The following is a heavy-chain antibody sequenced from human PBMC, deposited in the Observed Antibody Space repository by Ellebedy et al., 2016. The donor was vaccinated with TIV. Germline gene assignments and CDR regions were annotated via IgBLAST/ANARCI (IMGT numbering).Heavy chain of an antibody. CDR1: GFTFGDYA. CDR3: TRGRRVDIVATDLDY. CDR2: IRSKAYGGTT. V-gene: IGHV3-49*04. Sequence: PGGSLRLSCTASGFTFGDYAMSWVRQAPGKGLEWVGFIRSKAYGGTTEYAASVKGRFTISRGDSKSIAYLQMNSLKTEDTAVYYCTRGRRVDIVATDLDYWGQGTLVTVSS. J-gene: IGHJ4*02. D-gene: IGHD5-12*01.